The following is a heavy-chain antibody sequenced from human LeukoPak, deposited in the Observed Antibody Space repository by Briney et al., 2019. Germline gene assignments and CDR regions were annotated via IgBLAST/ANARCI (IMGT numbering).Heavy chain of an antibody. Sequence: GGSLRLSCAASGFTFSNAWMSWVRQAPGKGLEWVGRIKSKTDGGTPAYAAPVKGRFTISRDDSKNMLYLQMDSLKPDDTAVYYCSTGTYGFWGRGTLVAVSS. J-gene: IGHJ4*02. V-gene: IGHV3-15*01. CDR1: GFTFSNAW. CDR2: IKSKTDGGTP. CDR3: STGTYGF. D-gene: IGHD2-2*03.